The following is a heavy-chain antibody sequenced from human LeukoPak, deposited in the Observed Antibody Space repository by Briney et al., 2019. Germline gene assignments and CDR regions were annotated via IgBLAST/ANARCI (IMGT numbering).Heavy chain of an antibody. CDR3: ARTSRSGRAGGPFDI. CDR1: GHSITSTYSISGGYS. V-gene: IGHV4-38-2*01. CDR2: IYHDGST. Sequence: PSETLSLTCDVSGHSITSTYSISGGYSWGCLRQPPGKGLEWIGSIYHDGSTYYNPSLKSRVAISVDTSDNLFSLNLTSVTAADTAMYFCARTSRSGRAGGPFDIWGLGTMVTVSS. D-gene: IGHD1-26*01. J-gene: IGHJ3*02.